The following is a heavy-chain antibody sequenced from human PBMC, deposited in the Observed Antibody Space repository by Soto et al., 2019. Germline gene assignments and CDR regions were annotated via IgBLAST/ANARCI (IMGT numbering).Heavy chain of an antibody. CDR1: GGSISSGGYY. Sequence: SETLSLTCTVSGGSISSGGYYWSWIRQHPGKGLEWIGYIYYSGSTYYNPSLKSRVTISVDTSKNQFSLKLSSVTAAVTAVYYCARESGYCSGGSCYSVYNWFDPWGQGTLVTVSS. J-gene: IGHJ5*02. CDR2: IYYSGST. D-gene: IGHD2-15*01. CDR3: ARESGYCSGGSCYSVYNWFDP. V-gene: IGHV4-31*03.